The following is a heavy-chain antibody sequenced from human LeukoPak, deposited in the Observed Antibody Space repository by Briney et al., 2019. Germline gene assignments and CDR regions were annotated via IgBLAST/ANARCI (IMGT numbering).Heavy chain of an antibody. CDR2: IIPLFGTS. J-gene: IGHJ6*03. D-gene: IGHD3-3*01. CDR1: GVTFSSSA. Sequence: GSSVKVSCKASGVTFSSSAISWVRQAPGQGLEWMGGIIPLFGTSNYVQKFQGRVTITADKSTSTVYMELSGLRFEDTAVYYCAREVGVVIIGEEDYYHYYYMDVWGKGTTVTVSS. V-gene: IGHV1-69*06. CDR3: AREVGVVIIGEEDYYHYYYMDV.